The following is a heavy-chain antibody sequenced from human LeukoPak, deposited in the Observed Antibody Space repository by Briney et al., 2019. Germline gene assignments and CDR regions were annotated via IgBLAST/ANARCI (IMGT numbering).Heavy chain of an antibody. CDR3: ARGFARYCSSTSCPPDAFDI. CDR2: IYYSGST. D-gene: IGHD2-2*01. V-gene: IGHV4-59*01. J-gene: IGHJ3*02. CDR1: GGSISSYY. Sequence: SETLSLTCTVSGGSISSYYWSWIRQPPGKGLEWIGYIYYSGSTNYNPSLKSRVTISVDTSKNQFSLKLSSVTAADTAVYYCARGFARYCSSTSCPPDAFDIWGQGTMVTVSS.